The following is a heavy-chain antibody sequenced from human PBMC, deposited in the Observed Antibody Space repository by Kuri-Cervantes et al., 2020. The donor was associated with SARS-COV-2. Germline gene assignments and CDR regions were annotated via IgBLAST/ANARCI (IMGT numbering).Heavy chain of an antibody. Sequence: KVSCKGSGYSFTSDWIGWVRQMPGKGLEWRGIIYPGDSDTRYSTSFQGQVIISAGKSSSTAFLQWTTLKASDTPMYYCARRAYGEQVDYYYMDVWGKGTTVTVSS. CDR2: IYPGDSDT. D-gene: IGHD4-17*01. CDR3: ARRAYGEQVDYYYMDV. V-gene: IGHV5-51*01. CDR1: GYSFTSDW. J-gene: IGHJ6*03.